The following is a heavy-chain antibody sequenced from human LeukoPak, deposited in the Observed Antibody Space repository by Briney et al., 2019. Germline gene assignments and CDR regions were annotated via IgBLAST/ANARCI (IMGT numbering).Heavy chain of an antibody. J-gene: IGHJ4*02. Sequence: GASVKVSCKASGFTFTSSAMQWVRPARGQRVGWIGWIVVGSGNTNYAQKFQERVTITRDMSTSTAYMELSSLRSEDTAVYYCAAKVLSGKVGATIFDYWGQGTLVTVSS. CDR3: AAKVLSGKVGATIFDY. CDR2: IVVGSGNT. V-gene: IGHV1-58*02. CDR1: GFTFTSSA. D-gene: IGHD1-26*01.